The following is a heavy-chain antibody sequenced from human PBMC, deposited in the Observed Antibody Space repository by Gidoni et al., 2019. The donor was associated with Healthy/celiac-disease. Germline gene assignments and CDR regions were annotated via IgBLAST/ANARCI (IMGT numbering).Heavy chain of an antibody. CDR3: AGLQGVRYFDWSLYDDY. Sequence: QVQLQQWGAGLLKPSETLSLTCAVYGGSFSGYYWSWIRQPPGKGLEWIGEINHSGSTNYNPSLKSRVTISVDTSKNQFSLKLSSVTAADTAVYYCAGLQGVRYFDWSLYDDYWGQGTLVTVSS. V-gene: IGHV4-34*01. CDR1: GGSFSGYY. J-gene: IGHJ4*02. CDR2: INHSGST. D-gene: IGHD3-9*01.